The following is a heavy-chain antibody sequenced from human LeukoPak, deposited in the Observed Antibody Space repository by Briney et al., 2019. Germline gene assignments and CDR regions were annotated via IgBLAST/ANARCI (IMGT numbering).Heavy chain of an antibody. Sequence: PGGSLRLSCEGSGFTFSSYSMNWVRQAPGKGLEWVSFISRRSDDINYADFVKGRFTISRDNAKNSLYLQMTSLRAEDTAVYYCARYFDTSGYPYYVDYWGRGALVTVSS. J-gene: IGHJ4*02. CDR2: ISRRSDDI. V-gene: IGHV3-21*05. CDR1: GFTFSSYS. CDR3: ARYFDTSGYPYYVDY. D-gene: IGHD3-22*01.